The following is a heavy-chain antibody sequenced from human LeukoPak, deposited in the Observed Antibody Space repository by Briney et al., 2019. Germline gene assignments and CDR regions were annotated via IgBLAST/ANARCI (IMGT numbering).Heavy chain of an antibody. Sequence: GGSLRLSCAASAFTFSSYWMHWVRQAPGKGLVWVSRINTDGSSTSYADSVRGRFTISRDNAKNTLYLQMNSLRAEDTAVYYCARGSDTLPRDCSGQGTLVTVSS. CDR2: INTDGSST. CDR1: AFTFSSYW. D-gene: IGHD1-14*01. CDR3: ARGSDTLPRDC. V-gene: IGHV3-74*01. J-gene: IGHJ4*02.